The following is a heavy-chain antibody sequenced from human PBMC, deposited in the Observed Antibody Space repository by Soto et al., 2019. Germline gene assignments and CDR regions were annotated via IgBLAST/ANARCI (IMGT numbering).Heavy chain of an antibody. CDR3: ARSIAARPMGLDC. Sequence: GGSLRLSCAASGFTFSSYGMHWVRQAPGKGLEWVAVIWYDGSNKYYADSVKGRFTISRDNSKNTLYLQMNSLRAEDTAVYYCARSIAARPMGLDCWGQGTLVTV. D-gene: IGHD6-6*01. J-gene: IGHJ4*02. CDR1: GFTFSSYG. CDR2: IWYDGSNK. V-gene: IGHV3-33*01.